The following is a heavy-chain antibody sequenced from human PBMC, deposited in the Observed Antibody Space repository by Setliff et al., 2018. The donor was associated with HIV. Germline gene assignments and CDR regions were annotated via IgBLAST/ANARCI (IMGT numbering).Heavy chain of an antibody. J-gene: IGHJ4*02. Sequence: GGSLRLSCAASGFTFSGSPIHWVRQAPGKGLEWLGRIKTRADNYATAYAASVKGRFTISRDDSMNTAYLQTNSLKIEDTAVYYCTRPQYFYDIGGSDYWGQGTLVTVSS. CDR1: GFTFSGSP. D-gene: IGHD3-22*01. CDR3: TRPQYFYDIGGSDY. CDR2: IKTRADNYAT. V-gene: IGHV3-73*01.